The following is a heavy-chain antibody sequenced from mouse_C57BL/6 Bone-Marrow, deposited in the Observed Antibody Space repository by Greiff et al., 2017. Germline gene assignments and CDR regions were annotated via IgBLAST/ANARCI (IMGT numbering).Heavy chain of an antibody. CDR3: SSFDGNYFDF. CDR2: IDPEIGDT. D-gene: IGHD2-3*01. Sequence: EVQLQQSGAELVRPGASVKLSCTASGFNIKDDYIHWVKHRPEQGLEWIGWIDPEIGDTEYASKFQGKATITSDTSSNTAYLQLSSLPSEDTAVYYCSSFDGNYFDFWGQGTPLTVAS. CDR1: GFNIKDDY. J-gene: IGHJ2*01. V-gene: IGHV14-4*01.